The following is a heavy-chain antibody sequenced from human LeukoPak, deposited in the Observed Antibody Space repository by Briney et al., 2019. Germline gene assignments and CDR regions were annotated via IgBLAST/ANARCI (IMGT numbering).Heavy chain of an antibody. V-gene: IGHV5-51*01. CDR3: ARNYYGSGSFGYAFDI. D-gene: IGHD3-10*01. CDR2: IYPGDSDT. CDR1: GYSFTSYW. Sequence: GESLKISCKGSGYSFTSYWIGWVRQMPGKGLEWMGIIYPGDSDTRYSPSFQGQVTISADKSISTPYLRWSSLKASDTAMYYCARNYYGSGSFGYAFDIWGQGTMVTVSS. J-gene: IGHJ3*02.